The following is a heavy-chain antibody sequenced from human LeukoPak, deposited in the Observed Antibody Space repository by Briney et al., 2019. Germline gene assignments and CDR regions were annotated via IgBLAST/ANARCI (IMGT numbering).Heavy chain of an antibody. J-gene: IGHJ6*02. CDR2: IYSGGST. V-gene: IGHV3-66*01. CDR1: GFTVSSNY. D-gene: IGHD1-1*01. CDR3: ARAGGLVELDV. Sequence: GGSLRLSCAASGFTVSSNYMSWVRQAPGKGLEWVSVIYSGGSTYYADSVKGGFTISRDNSKNTLYLQMNSLRAEDTAVYYCARAGGLVELDVWGQGTTVTVSS.